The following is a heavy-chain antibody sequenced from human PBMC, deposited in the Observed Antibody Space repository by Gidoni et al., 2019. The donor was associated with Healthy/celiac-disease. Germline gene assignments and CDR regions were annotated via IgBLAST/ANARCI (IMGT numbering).Heavy chain of an antibody. CDR1: GFTFSSYG. CDR2: ISYDGSNK. J-gene: IGHJ5*02. V-gene: IGHV3-30*18. Sequence: QVQLVESGGGVVQPGRSLSLSCAASGFTFSSYGMHWVPQAPGKGLEWVAVISYDGSNKYYADSVKGRFTISRDNSKNTLYLQMNSLRAEDTAVYYCAKEVGGYCSGGSCYKSRWFDPWGQGTLVTVSS. D-gene: IGHD2-15*01. CDR3: AKEVGGYCSGGSCYKSRWFDP.